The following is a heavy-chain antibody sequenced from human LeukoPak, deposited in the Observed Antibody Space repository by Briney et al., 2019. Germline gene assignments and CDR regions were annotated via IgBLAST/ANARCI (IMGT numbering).Heavy chain of an antibody. Sequence: SETLSLTCTVSGGSISSGGYSWSWIRQHPGKGLEWIGYIYYSGSTYYNPSLKSRVTISVDTSKNQFSLKLSSVTAADTAVNYCARAPPPRIWGQGTMVTVSS. CDR3: ARAPPPRI. V-gene: IGHV4-31*03. J-gene: IGHJ3*02. CDR1: GGSISSGGYS. CDR2: IYYSGST.